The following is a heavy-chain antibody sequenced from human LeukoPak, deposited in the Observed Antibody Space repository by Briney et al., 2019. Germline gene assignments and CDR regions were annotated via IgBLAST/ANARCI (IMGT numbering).Heavy chain of an antibody. CDR1: GFPFSSHV. CDR3: ARDYDWAFDF. D-gene: IGHD3-9*01. Sequence: GGSLRLSCAASGFPFSSHVLSWVRQAPGKGLGWIAYINHNGEAIYYPDFVKGRFIISRDNAKNSLFLQMNDLRDEDTAVYYCARDYDWAFDFWGQGTRVTVSS. J-gene: IGHJ4*02. V-gene: IGHV3-48*02. CDR2: INHNGEAI.